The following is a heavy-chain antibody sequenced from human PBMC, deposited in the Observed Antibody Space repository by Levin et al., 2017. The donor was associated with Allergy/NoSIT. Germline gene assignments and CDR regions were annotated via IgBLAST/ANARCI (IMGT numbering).Heavy chain of an antibody. Sequence: SCAASGFTFSSYAMHWVRQAPGKGLEWVAVISYDGSNKYYADSVKGRFTISRDNSKNTLYLQMNSLRAEDTAVYYCARDLWSGYYTAYYFDYWGQGTLVTVSS. V-gene: IGHV3-30*04. D-gene: IGHD3-3*01. J-gene: IGHJ4*02. CDR2: ISYDGSNK. CDR1: GFTFSSYA. CDR3: ARDLWSGYYTAYYFDY.